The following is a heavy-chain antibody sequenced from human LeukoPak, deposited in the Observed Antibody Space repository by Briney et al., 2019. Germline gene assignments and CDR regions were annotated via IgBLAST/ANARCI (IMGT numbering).Heavy chain of an antibody. Sequence: ASVKVSCKAFDYTFTSYGISWVRQAPGQGLEWMGWISPYNGNTNYAQKFQGRVTMTADTSTSTAYMELRSLRSDDTAVYYCARSGLTLRLGTHSKPGGMDVWGQGTTVTVSS. CDR3: ARSGLTLRLGTHSKPGGMDV. D-gene: IGHD3-16*01. CDR1: DYTFTSYG. V-gene: IGHV1-18*01. J-gene: IGHJ6*02. CDR2: ISPYNGNT.